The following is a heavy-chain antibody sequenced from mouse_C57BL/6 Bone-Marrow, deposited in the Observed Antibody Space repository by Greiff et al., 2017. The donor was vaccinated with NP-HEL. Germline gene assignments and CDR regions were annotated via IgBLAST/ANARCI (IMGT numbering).Heavy chain of an antibody. CDR2: IYPGSGST. Sequence: QVQLQQSGAELVKPGASVKMSCKASGYTFTSYWITWVKQRPGQGLEWIGDIYPGSGSTNYNEKFKSKATLTVDTSSSTAYMQLSSLTSEDSAVYYCAREDYYGSLFDYWGQGTTLTVSS. CDR1: GYTFTSYW. J-gene: IGHJ2*01. V-gene: IGHV1-55*01. D-gene: IGHD1-1*01. CDR3: AREDYYGSLFDY.